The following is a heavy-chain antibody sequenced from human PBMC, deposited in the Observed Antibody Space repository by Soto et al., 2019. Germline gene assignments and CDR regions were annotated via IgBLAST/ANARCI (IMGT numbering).Heavy chain of an antibody. D-gene: IGHD2-15*01. J-gene: IGHJ4*02. Sequence: GGSLRLSCAASGFTFSSYGMHWVRQAPGKGLEWVAVISYDGSNKYYADSVKGRFTISRDNSKNTLYLQMNSLRAEDTAVYYCAKLGGGTDYWGQGTLVTVSS. V-gene: IGHV3-30*18. CDR2: ISYDGSNK. CDR3: AKLGGGTDY. CDR1: GFTFSSYG.